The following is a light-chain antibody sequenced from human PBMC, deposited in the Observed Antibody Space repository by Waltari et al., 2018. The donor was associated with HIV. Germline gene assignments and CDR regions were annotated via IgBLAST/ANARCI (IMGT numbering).Light chain of an antibody. CDR1: NLGNKS. J-gene: IGLJ1*01. CDR3: QVWDSGSDHPGV. CDR2: DDS. V-gene: IGLV3-21*02. Sequence: SYVLTQPPSVSVAPGQTARITCGGDNLGNKSAHWYQQKPGQAPVLVVFDDSDRPSGIPERFSGSNSGNTATLTVSRVEAGDEADYYCQVWDSGSDHPGVFGTGTKVTVL.